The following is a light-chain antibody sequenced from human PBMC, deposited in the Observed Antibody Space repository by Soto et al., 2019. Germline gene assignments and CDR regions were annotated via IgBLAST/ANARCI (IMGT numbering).Light chain of an antibody. CDR3: AAWDDSLNGPYV. CDR2: SNK. V-gene: IGLV1-44*01. CDR1: SSNLGSNT. Sequence: QSVLTQPPSASGTPGQRVTISCSGSSSNLGSNTVNWYQPLPGTAPKLLIYSNKQRPSGVPDRFSGSKSGTSASLAISGLQSEDKADYYCAAWDDSLNGPYVFGTGTKVTVL. J-gene: IGLJ1*01.